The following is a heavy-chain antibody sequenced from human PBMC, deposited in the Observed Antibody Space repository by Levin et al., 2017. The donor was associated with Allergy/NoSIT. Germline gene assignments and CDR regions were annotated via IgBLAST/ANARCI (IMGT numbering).Heavy chain of an antibody. D-gene: IGHD3-3*01. CDR3: SRDDFRPGPYFDY. Sequence: GGSPRLSCTGSGFTFGDYAVNWFRQPPGKGLEWVGFIRSTTYGGTTEYAASVKGRLTVSRDDSKSIAYLQMNSLKTEDTAVYYCSRDDFRPGPYFDYWGQGTLVTVSS. J-gene: IGHJ4*02. CDR2: IRSTTYGGTT. CDR1: GFTFGDYA. V-gene: IGHV3-49*03.